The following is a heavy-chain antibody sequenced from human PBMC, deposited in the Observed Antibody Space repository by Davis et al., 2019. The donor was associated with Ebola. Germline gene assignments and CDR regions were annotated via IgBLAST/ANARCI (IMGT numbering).Heavy chain of an antibody. V-gene: IGHV1-18*01. J-gene: IGHJ6*02. CDR3: ARDDDYGLYYYYGMDV. CDR1: GYTFTSYG. CDR2: ISAYNGNT. D-gene: IGHD4-17*01. Sequence: ASVKVSCKASGYTFTSYGISWVRQAPGQGLEWMGWISAYNGNTNYAQKLQGRVTMTTDTSTSTAYMELRSLRSDDTAVYYCARDDDYGLYYYYGMDVWGQGTTVTVSS.